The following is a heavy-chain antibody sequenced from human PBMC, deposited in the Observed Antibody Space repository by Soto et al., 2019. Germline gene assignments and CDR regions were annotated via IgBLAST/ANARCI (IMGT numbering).Heavy chain of an antibody. Sequence: PGGSLRLSCAASGFTFTNYWRQWGRQAPGKGLLWVSRINSDGSSTSHADSVKGRFTISRDNARNTLYLQMSSLRAEDTAVYYCARPQYLPDDVFDVWGRGTVVTV. J-gene: IGHJ3*01. CDR3: ARPQYLPDDVFDV. CDR2: INSDGSST. D-gene: IGHD2-2*01. V-gene: IGHV3-74*01. CDR1: GFTFTNYW.